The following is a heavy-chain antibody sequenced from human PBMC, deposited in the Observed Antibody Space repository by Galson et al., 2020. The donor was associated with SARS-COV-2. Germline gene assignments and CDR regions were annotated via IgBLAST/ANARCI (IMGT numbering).Heavy chain of an antibody. J-gene: IGHJ4*02. CDR1: GFSLSTTGVG. Sequence: KMSGPTLVKPTQTLRLTCTFSGFSLSTTGVGVGWIRQPPGKAPEWLGIIYWDDDKRYSPFLKSRLTITKDTSNNQVVLTMTNMDPVDTATYYGAHRRILDIGMVGFDYWGQGTLVTVSS. CDR2: IYWDDDK. CDR3: AHRRILDIGMVGFDY. D-gene: IGHD5-18*01. V-gene: IGHV2-5*02.